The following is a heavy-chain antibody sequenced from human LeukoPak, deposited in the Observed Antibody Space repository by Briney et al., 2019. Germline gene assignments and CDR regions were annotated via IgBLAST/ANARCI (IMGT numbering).Heavy chain of an antibody. J-gene: IGHJ6*02. V-gene: IGHV4-39*07. D-gene: IGHD3-22*01. Sequence: PSETLSLTCTVSGGSISSSSYYWAWIRQPPGKGLERVGRIYYSGSIYYNPSLKSRVTISLDTSKNHVSLKLSSVTAADTAVYYCARDRSTYYYDSSGYYIPGLVGYGMDVWGQGTTVTVSS. CDR2: IYYSGSI. CDR1: GGSISSSSYY. CDR3: ARDRSTYYYDSSGYYIPGLVGYGMDV.